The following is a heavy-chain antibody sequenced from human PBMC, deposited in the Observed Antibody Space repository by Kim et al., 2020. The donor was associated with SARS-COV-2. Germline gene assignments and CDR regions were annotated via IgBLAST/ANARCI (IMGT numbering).Heavy chain of an antibody. J-gene: IGHJ6*02. CDR2: IYYSGST. Sequence: SETLSLTCTVSGGSISSSSYYWGWIRQPPGKGLEWIGSIYYSGSTYYNPSLKSRVTISVDTSKNQFSLKLSSVTAADTAVYYCARTAMVIGYHYGMDVWGQGTTVTVSS. V-gene: IGHV4-39*01. D-gene: IGHD5-18*01. CDR3: ARTAMVIGYHYGMDV. CDR1: GGSISSSSYY.